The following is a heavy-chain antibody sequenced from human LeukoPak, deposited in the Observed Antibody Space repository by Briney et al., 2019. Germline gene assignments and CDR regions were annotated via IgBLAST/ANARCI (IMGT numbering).Heavy chain of an antibody. D-gene: IGHD2-15*01. CDR2: IYPGESDP. CDR1: GYRFTSYW. CDR3: ARRDKISDAFDI. V-gene: IGHV5-51*01. Sequence: PGESLKISCKGLGYRFTSYWIGWVRPMPGKGLDWMGIIYPGESDPRFRPSCQGQPHPSTDQSISTAYLQWSSLKAADTAIYYCARRDKISDAFDIWGQGTMVTVSS. J-gene: IGHJ3*02.